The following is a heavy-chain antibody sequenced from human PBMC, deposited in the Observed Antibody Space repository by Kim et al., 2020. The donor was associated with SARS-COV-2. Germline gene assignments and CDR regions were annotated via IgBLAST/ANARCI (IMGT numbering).Heavy chain of an antibody. D-gene: IGHD2-15*01. CDR2: ISGSGSTI. CDR1: GFIFSSYQ. V-gene: IGHV3-48*03. Sequence: GGSLRLSCAASGFIFSSYQMNWVRQAPGKGLEWLSYISGSGSTIYYADSVKGRFTISRDNAKKSLYLQMYSLRAEDTAVYYCARTNGSYGGAGDFDYWGQGTLVTVSS. J-gene: IGHJ4*02. CDR3: ARTNGSYGGAGDFDY.